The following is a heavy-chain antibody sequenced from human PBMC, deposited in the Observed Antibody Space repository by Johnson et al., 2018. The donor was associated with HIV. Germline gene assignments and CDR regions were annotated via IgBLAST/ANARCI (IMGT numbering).Heavy chain of an antibody. J-gene: IGHJ3*02. CDR1: GFTFSNYA. Sequence: QVQLVESGGGVVQPGRSLRLSCAASGFTFSNYAMHWVRQAPGKGLEWVAVIWYNGSKKYYADSVKGRFTISRDNSKNTLYLQMNSLRAEDTAVYYCAKDGGSYGGAFDIWGQGTMVTVSS. CDR2: IWYNGSKK. CDR3: AKDGGSYGGAFDI. D-gene: IGHD1-26*01. V-gene: IGHV3-33*06.